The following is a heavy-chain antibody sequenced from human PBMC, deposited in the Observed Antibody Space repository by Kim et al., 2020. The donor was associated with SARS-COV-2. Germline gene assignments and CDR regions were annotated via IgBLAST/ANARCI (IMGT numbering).Heavy chain of an antibody. J-gene: IGHJ4*02. V-gene: IGHV3-7*04. Sequence: GGSLRLSCAASGFTFSSYWMSWVRQAPGKGLEWVANIKQDGSEKYYVDSVKGRFTISRDNAKNSLYLQMNSLRAEDTAVYYCARGRQQQLWQKFDYWGQGTLVTVSS. CDR3: ARGRQQQLWQKFDY. CDR2: IKQDGSEK. CDR1: GFTFSSYW. D-gene: IGHD6-13*01.